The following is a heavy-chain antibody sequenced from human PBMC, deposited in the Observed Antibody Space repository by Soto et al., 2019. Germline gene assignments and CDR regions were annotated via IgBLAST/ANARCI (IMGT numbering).Heavy chain of an antibody. CDR3: VREGIGNYGAGFD. Sequence: EVQLMESGGGLVKPGGSLRLSCAASGFTFSDHPMLWVHQAPGEGLEWVSSITSGARYMYYADSVKGRFTISRDNVEKSLYLQMSSLTAEDTAVYYCVREGIGNYGAGFDWGQGTLVTVSS. CDR2: ITSGARYM. V-gene: IGHV3-21*02. D-gene: IGHD3-16*01. J-gene: IGHJ4*02. CDR1: GFTFSDHP.